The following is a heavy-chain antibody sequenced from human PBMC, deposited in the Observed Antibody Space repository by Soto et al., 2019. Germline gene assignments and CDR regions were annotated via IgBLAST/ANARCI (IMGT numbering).Heavy chain of an antibody. V-gene: IGHV3-11*01. J-gene: IGHJ4*02. Sequence: PGGSLRLSCAASGFTFSDYYMSWIRQAPGKGLEWVSYISSSGSTIYYADSVKGRFTISRDNAKNSLYLQMNSLRAEDTAVYYCAKRMVPVWPPFAYWGQGARVPVPS. CDR2: ISSSGSTI. CDR1: GFTFSDYY. D-gene: IGHD2-8*01. CDR3: AKRMVPVWPPFAY.